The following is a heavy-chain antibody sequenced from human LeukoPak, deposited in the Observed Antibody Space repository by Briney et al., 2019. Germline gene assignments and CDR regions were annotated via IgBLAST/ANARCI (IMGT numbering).Heavy chain of an antibody. CDR2: ISRDASTI. Sequence: GGSLRLPCAASGFTFSDYYMTWIRQSPGKGLEWVSYISRDASTIYYADSVRGRFTISRDNAKNSLYLQMNTLRAEDTAVYFCARDLRTNYRDYYYFYYMDVWGKGTSVTVSS. CDR1: GFTFSDYY. D-gene: IGHD2-8*01. CDR3: ARDLRTNYRDYYYFYYMDV. J-gene: IGHJ6*03. V-gene: IGHV3-11*01.